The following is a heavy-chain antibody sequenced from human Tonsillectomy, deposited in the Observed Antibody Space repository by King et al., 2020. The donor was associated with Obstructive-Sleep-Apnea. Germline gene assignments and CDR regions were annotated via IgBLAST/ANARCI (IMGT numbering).Heavy chain of an antibody. D-gene: IGHD3-3*01. Sequence: VQLVESGGGVVQPGTSLRLSCTASGFTFSTYGMHGVRQAPGKGLEWVAFIRYDGSNMFYADSVKGRFTVSRDNSKNTLNLPMNSLRAEDTALYYCAKPTSNYDFWSGFDYWGQGTLVTVFS. J-gene: IGHJ4*02. V-gene: IGHV3-30*02. CDR3: AKPTSNYDFWSGFDY. CDR1: GFTFSTYG. CDR2: IRYDGSNM.